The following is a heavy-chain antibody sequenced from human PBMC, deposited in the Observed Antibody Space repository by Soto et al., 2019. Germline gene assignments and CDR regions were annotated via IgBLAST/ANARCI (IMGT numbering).Heavy chain of an antibody. J-gene: IGHJ6*02. D-gene: IGHD3-10*01. V-gene: IGHV3-21*01. CDR2: ISSSSSYI. Sequence: GGSLRLSCAASGFTFSSYSMNWVRQAPGKGLEWVSSISSSSSYIYYADSVKGRFTISRDNAKNSLYLQMNSLRAEDTAVYYCARADYYGSGSYYMFGSPPKGSYYYYGMDVWGQGTTVTVSS. CDR1: GFTFSSYS. CDR3: ARADYYGSGSYYMFGSPPKGSYYYYGMDV.